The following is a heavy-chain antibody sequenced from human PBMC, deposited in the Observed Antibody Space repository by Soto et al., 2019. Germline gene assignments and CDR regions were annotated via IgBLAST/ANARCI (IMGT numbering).Heavy chain of an antibody. CDR2: IKQDGSEK. D-gene: IGHD3-3*01. CDR3: ARDAGYYDFWSGYYYSYYYYYMDV. CDR1: GFTFSSYW. Sequence: GESLRLSCPSSGFTFSSYWMSWVRQAPGKGLEWVANIKQDGSEKYYVDSVKGRFTISRDNAKNSLYLQMNSLRAEDTAVYYCARDAGYYDFWSGYYYSYYYYYMDVWGKGT. J-gene: IGHJ6*03. V-gene: IGHV3-7*01.